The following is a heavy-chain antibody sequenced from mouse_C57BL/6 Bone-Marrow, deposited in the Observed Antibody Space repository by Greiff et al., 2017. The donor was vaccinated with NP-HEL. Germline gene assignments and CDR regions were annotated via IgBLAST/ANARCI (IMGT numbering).Heavy chain of an antibody. CDR3: ARAYYDYDKNYFDY. V-gene: IGHV5-16*01. Sequence: EVHLVESEGGLVQPGSSMKLSCTASGFTFSDYYMAWVRQVPEKGLEWVANINYDGSSTYYLDSLKSRFIISRDNAKNILYLQMSSLKSEDTATYYCARAYYDYDKNYFDYWGQGTTLTVSS. D-gene: IGHD2-4*01. J-gene: IGHJ2*01. CDR2: INYDGSST. CDR1: GFTFSDYY.